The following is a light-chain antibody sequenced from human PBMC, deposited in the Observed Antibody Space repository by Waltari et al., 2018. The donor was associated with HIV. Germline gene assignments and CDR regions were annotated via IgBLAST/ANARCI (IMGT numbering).Light chain of an antibody. Sequence: IQMTQSPSNLSASVGDTVSLTCRASQDIDKLAWYHQKPGRAPKLLISMTSVLESGVPSRFRGSGSGTTFTLTITGLQPDDIGTYFCQQYSTHYAFGQGTRVE. CDR2: MTS. CDR1: QDIDK. CDR3: QQYSTHYA. J-gene: IGKJ2*01. V-gene: IGKV1-5*03.